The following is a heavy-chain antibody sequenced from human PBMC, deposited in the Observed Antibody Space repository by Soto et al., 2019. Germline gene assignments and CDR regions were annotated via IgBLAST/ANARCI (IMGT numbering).Heavy chain of an antibody. J-gene: IGHJ3*02. Sequence: QVQLVESGGGVVQPGRSLRLSCAASGFTFSSYAMHWVRQAPGKVLAWVAFISYDESNKYYADSVKGRFTISRDNSKNTLYLQMNSLRAEDTAVYYCARVRGSSWYEGAFDSWGQGTMVTVSS. CDR3: ARVRGSSWYEGAFDS. CDR2: ISYDESNK. CDR1: GFTFSSYA. V-gene: IGHV3-30-3*01. D-gene: IGHD6-13*01.